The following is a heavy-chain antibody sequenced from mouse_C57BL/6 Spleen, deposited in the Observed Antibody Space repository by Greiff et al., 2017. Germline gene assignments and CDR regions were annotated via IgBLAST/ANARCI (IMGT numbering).Heavy chain of an antibody. CDR2: INPSSGYT. D-gene: IGHD2-4*01. CDR3: ARWAYDYDGGFAY. J-gene: IGHJ3*01. Sequence: QVHVKQSGAELARPGASVKMSCKASGYTFTSYTMHWVKQRPGQGLEWIGYINPSSGYTKYNQKFKDKATLTADKSSSTAYMQLSSLTSEDSAVYYCARWAYDYDGGFAYWGQGTLVTVSA. V-gene: IGHV1-4*01. CDR1: GYTFTSYT.